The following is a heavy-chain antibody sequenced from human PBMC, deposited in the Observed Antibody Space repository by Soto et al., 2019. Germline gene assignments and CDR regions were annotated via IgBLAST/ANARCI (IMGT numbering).Heavy chain of an antibody. CDR3: ARSRIQGWTKGRYDH. Sequence: EVQLLDSGGRLVQPGGSLRLSCAASGFTFSSYAMSWVRQAPGKGLEWVSSISESGDSTSYAESVRGRFTISRDDSKNTLYLQMNSLRAEDTAVYSCARSRIQGWTKGRYDHWGHGTLVTVSS. CDR2: ISESGDST. J-gene: IGHJ4*01. D-gene: IGHD5-18*01. V-gene: IGHV3-23*01. CDR1: GFTFSSYA.